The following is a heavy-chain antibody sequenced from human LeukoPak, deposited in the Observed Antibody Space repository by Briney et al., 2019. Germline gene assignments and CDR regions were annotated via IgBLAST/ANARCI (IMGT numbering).Heavy chain of an antibody. CDR1: GFTFSSYA. V-gene: IGHV3-30*04. D-gene: IGHD1-7*01. Sequence: GRSLRLSCAASGFTFSSYAMHWVRQAPGKGLEWVAVISYDGSNKYYADSVKGRFTISRDNSKNTLYLQMNSLRAEDTAVNYCASEAAELGQIDYWGQGTLVTVSS. CDR2: ISYDGSNK. J-gene: IGHJ4*02. CDR3: ASEAAELGQIDY.